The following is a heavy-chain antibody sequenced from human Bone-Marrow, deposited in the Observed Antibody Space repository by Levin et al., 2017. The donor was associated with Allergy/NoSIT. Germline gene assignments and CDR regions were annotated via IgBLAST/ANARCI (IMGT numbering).Heavy chain of an antibody. V-gene: IGHV4-34*01. J-gene: IGHJ4*02. CDR1: GGSFTGYF. CDR2: INHSGST. D-gene: IGHD3-10*01. Sequence: SETLSLTFAVDGGSFTGYFWTWIRQPPGKGLEWIGEINHSGSTKYNPSLTSRVTISVDTSKKEFSLNLSSVTAADTAVFYCARGGRWSFSYYFDYWGQGTRVTVSS. CDR3: ARGGRWSFSYYFDY.